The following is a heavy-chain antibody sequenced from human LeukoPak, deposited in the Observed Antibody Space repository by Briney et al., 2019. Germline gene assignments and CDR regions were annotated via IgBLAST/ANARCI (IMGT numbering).Heavy chain of an antibody. V-gene: IGHV3-30-3*01. CDR1: GFTFSSYA. CDR2: ISYDGSNK. J-gene: IGHJ4*02. Sequence: HSGGSLRLSCAASGFTFSSYAMHWVRQAPGKGLERVAVISYDGSNKYYADSVKGRFTISRDNSKNTLYLQMNSLRAEDTAVYYCARVASDYGGNPLQEWGQGTLVTVSS. D-gene: IGHD4-23*01. CDR3: ARVASDYGGNPLQE.